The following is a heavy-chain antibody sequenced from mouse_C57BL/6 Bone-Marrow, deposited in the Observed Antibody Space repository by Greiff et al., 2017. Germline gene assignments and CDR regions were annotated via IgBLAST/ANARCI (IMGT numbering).Heavy chain of an antibody. CDR2: IYPRNGNT. V-gene: IGHV1-81*01. Sequence: QVQLKESGAELARPGASVKLSCKASGYTFTSYGISWVKQRTGQGLEWIGEIYPRNGNTYYNEKFKGKATLTADKSSSTAYMELRSLTSEDSAVYFCARREEFFAYWGQGTLVTVSA. CDR1: GYTFTSYG. CDR3: ARREEFFAY. J-gene: IGHJ3*01.